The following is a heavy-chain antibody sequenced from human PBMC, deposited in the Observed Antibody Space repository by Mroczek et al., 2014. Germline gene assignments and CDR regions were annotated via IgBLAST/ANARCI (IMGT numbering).Heavy chain of an antibody. CDR3: AIVEMATIWPELNDY. D-gene: IGHD5-24*01. CDR2: MNPNSGNT. CDR1: GYTFTSYD. Sequence: QVQLQQSGAEVKKPGASVKVSCKASGYTFTSYDINWVRQATGQGLEWMGWMNPNSGNTGYAQKFQGRVTMTRNTSISTAYMELGSLRSEDTAVYYCAIVEMATIWPELNDYWGQGTLVTVSS. V-gene: IGHV1-8*01. J-gene: IGHJ4*02.